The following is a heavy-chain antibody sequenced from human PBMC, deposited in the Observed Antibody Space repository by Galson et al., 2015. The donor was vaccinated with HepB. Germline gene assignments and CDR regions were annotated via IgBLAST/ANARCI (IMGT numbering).Heavy chain of an antibody. V-gene: IGHV1-2*02. CDR2: INPNSGGT. D-gene: IGHD6-19*01. J-gene: IGHJ4*02. CDR3: ARTDSSGWYLDY. Sequence: SVKVSCKASGFTFTGYYMHWVRQAPGQGLEWMGWINPNSGGTNYAQKFQGRVTMTRDTSISTAYMELSRLRSDDTAVYYCARTDSSGWYLDYWGQGTLVTVSS. CDR1: GFTFTGYY.